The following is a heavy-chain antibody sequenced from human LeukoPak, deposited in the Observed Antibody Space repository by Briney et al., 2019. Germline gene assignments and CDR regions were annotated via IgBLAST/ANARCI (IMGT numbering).Heavy chain of an antibody. CDR3: ARGGRYDFWSGYFFDY. J-gene: IGHJ4*02. V-gene: IGHV1-2*04. D-gene: IGHD3-3*01. CDR2: INPNSGGT. CDR1: GYTFTGYY. Sequence: ASVKVSCKASGYTFTGYYMHWVRQAPGQGLEWMGWINPNSGGTNYAQKFQGWVTMTRDTSISTAYMGLSRLRSDDTAVYYCARGGRYDFWSGYFFDYWGQGTLVTVSS.